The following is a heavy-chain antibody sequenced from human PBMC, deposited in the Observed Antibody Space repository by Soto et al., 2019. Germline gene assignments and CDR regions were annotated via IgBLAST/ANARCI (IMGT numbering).Heavy chain of an antibody. CDR2: INPNSGGT. CDR3: ARSLGVTPRDAFDI. J-gene: IGHJ3*02. CDR1: GYTFAGYY. V-gene: IGHV1-2*04. D-gene: IGHD2-21*02. Sequence: ASVKVSCKASGYTFAGYYMHWVRQAPGQGLEWMGWINPNSGGTNYAQKFQGWVTMTRDTPISTAYMELSRLRSDDTAVYYCARSLGVTPRDAFDIWGQGTMVTVSS.